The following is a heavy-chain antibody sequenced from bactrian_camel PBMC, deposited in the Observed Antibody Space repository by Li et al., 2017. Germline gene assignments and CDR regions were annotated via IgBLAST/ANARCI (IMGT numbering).Heavy chain of an antibody. CDR3: AARQGSCYGLRTSPYNY. CDR2: IDTDGST. D-gene: IGHD1*01. Sequence: VQLVESGGGSAQAGGSLTLSCEYSISSFCMGWFRRAPGKEREGVATIDTDGSTRYADSVKGRFTLSKDNAKNTLYLQMNSLKPEDTAMYYCAARQGSCYGLRTSPYNYWGQGTQVTVS. J-gene: IGHJ4*01. CDR1: ISSFC. V-gene: IGHV3S53*01.